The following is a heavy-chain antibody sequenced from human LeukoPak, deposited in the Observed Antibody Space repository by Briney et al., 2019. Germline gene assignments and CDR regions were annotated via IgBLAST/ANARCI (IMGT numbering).Heavy chain of an antibody. D-gene: IGHD3-22*01. Sequence: GGSLRLSCAASGFTFSSYSMYWVRQAPGKGLEWVSSISSSSSYIYYADSVKGRFTISRDNAKNSLYLQMNSLRAEDTAVYYCARVEDADYYDSSGYIDYWGQGTLVTVSS. CDR2: ISSSSSYI. J-gene: IGHJ4*02. CDR1: GFTFSSYS. V-gene: IGHV3-21*01. CDR3: ARVEDADYYDSSGYIDY.